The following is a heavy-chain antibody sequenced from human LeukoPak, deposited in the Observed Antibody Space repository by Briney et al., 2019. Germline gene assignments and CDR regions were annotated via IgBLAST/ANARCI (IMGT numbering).Heavy chain of an antibody. CDR1: GFTVSSNY. Sequence: GGSLRLSCAASGFTVSSNYMSWVRQAPGKGLEWVSVIYSGGSTYYADSVKGRFTISRDNSKNMLYLQMSSLRADDTAVYYCAKHFSTSSSYRFQHWGQGTLVTVSS. CDR3: AKHFSTSSSYRFQH. D-gene: IGHD2-2*02. J-gene: IGHJ1*01. CDR2: IYSGGST. V-gene: IGHV3-66*04.